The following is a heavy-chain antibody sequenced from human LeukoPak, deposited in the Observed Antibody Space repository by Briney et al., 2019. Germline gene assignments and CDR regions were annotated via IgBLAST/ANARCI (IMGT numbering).Heavy chain of an antibody. Sequence: GGSLRLSCAASGFTFSSYAMSWVRQAPGKGLEWVSAISGSSGSTYYADSVKGRFTISRDNSKNTLYLQMNSLRAEDTAVYYCAKDTSGWLLGMDVWGQGTTVTASS. CDR3: AKDTSGWLLGMDV. CDR2: ISGSSGST. D-gene: IGHD3-22*01. V-gene: IGHV3-23*01. CDR1: GFTFSSYA. J-gene: IGHJ6*02.